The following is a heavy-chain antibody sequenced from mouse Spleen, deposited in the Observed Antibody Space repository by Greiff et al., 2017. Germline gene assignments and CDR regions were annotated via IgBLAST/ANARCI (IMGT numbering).Heavy chain of an antibody. V-gene: IGHV1-55*01. CDR3: ARSNYSNYYAMDY. CDR1: GYTFTSYW. D-gene: IGHD2-5*01. J-gene: IGHJ4*01. Sequence: QVQLQQPGAELVKPGASVKMSCKASGYTFTSYWITWVKQRPGQGLEWIGDIYPGSGSTNYNEKCKSKATLTVDTSSSTAYMQLSSLTSEDSAVYYCARSNYSNYYAMDYWGQGTSVTVSS. CDR2: IYPGSGST.